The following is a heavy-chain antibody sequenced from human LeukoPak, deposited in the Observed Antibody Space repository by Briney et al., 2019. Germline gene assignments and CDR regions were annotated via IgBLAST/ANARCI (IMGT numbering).Heavy chain of an antibody. CDR1: GGSISSGGYS. V-gene: IGHV4-30-2*01. J-gene: IGHJ6*02. CDR3: ARGGLGAPSCKACWGGYYGMDV. CDR2: IYHSGST. D-gene: IGHD2-15*01. Sequence: SQTLSLTCAVSGGSISSGGYSWSWIRQPPGKGLEWIGYIYHSGSTYYNPSLKSRVTISVDRSKNQFSLKLSSATAADTAVYYCARGGLGAPSCKACWGGYYGMDVWGQGTTVTVSS.